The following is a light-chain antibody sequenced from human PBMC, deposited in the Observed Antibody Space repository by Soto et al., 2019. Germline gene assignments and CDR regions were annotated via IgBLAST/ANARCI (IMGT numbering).Light chain of an antibody. Sequence: IQLTQSPSSLSASVGDRVTITCRASQGIASYLSWYQQKPGKAPKLLIYAASSLQSGVPSRFRGSGSGTDFTLTITRLPPEDFATYYCRQLTSYFTFGPGTKVDI. CDR2: AAS. CDR3: RQLTSYFT. V-gene: IGKV1-9*01. J-gene: IGKJ3*01. CDR1: QGIASY.